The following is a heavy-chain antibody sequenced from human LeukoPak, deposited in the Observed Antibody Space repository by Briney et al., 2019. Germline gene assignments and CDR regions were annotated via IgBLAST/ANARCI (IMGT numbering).Heavy chain of an antibody. D-gene: IGHD6-19*01. CDR3: ARQYSSGRTFYYYYYMDV. CDR1: GFTFSSYG. CDR2: IWYDGSNK. Sequence: PGGSLRLSCAASGFTFSSYGMHWVRQAPGKGLEWVAVIWYDGSNKYYADSVKGRFTISGDNSKNTLYLQMNSLRAEDTAVYYCARQYSSGRTFYYYYYMDVWGKGTTVTVSS. V-gene: IGHV3-33*01. J-gene: IGHJ6*03.